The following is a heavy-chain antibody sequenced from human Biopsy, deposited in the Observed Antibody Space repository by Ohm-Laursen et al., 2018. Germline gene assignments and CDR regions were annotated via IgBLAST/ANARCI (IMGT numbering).Heavy chain of an antibody. V-gene: IGHV4-34*01. Sequence: SDTLSLTCGVSGGSSSSYYWSWIRQPPGKGLEWIGEINHSGSTNYNPSLKSRVTISVDTSKNQFSLRLSSVTAADTAVYYCARHPTGFWFDPWGQGTLVIVSS. CDR1: GGSSSSYY. CDR2: INHSGST. J-gene: IGHJ5*02. CDR3: ARHPTGFWFDP.